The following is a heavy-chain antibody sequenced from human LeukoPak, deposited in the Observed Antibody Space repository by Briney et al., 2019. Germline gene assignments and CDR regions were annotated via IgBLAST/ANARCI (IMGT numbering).Heavy chain of an antibody. D-gene: IGHD1-26*01. J-gene: IGHJ6*03. CDR3: ARGGSYVYYYYYMDV. CDR1: GVSISSYY. CDR2: IYYSGST. V-gene: IGHV4-59*01. Sequence: SETLSLTCTVSGVSISSYYWSWIRQPPGKGLEWIGYIYYSGSTNYNPSLKSRVTISVDTSKNQFSLKLSSVTAADTAVYYCARGGSYVYYYYYMDVWGKGTTVTVSS.